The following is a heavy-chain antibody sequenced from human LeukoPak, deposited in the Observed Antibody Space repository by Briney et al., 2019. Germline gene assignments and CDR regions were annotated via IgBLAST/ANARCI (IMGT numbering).Heavy chain of an antibody. CDR1: GGSISSYY. D-gene: IGHD6-19*01. J-gene: IGHJ4*02. V-gene: IGHV4-59*01. CDR2: VYYRGST. CDR3: ARGTGTAVY. Sequence: PSETLSLTCTVSGGSISSYYWSWIRQPPGKGLEWIGYVYYRGSTNYNPSLKSRVTISVDTSKNQFSLELSSVTAADTAVYYCARGTGTAVYWGQGTLVTVSS.